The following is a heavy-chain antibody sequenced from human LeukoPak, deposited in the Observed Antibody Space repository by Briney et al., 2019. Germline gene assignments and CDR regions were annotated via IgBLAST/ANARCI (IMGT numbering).Heavy chain of an antibody. CDR3: ARGSHGDHDY. J-gene: IGHJ4*02. CDR2: ITSSGGST. CDR1: GFTFSSYA. D-gene: IGHD4-17*01. Sequence: SGGSLRLSCAASGFTFSSYAMSWVRQAPGKGLEWVSAITSSGGSTYYADSVMGRFTISRDNSKNTLYMQMSSLRADDTAVYYCARGSHGDHDYWGQGTLVTVSS. V-gene: IGHV3-23*01.